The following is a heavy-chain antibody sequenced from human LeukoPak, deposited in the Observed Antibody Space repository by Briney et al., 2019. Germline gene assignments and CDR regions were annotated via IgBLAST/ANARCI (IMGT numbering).Heavy chain of an antibody. J-gene: IGHJ5*02. V-gene: IGHV3-7*01. CDR2: IKQDGSEK. CDR1: GFSISDYW. D-gene: IGHD3-16*01. CDR3: VRDGGTDWYDP. Sequence: GGSLRLSCAASGFSISDYWMTWVRQALGKGLEWVANIKQDGSEKTYVDSVEGRFTISRDNAKNSIFLQMNSLRVEDMAMYYCVRDGGTDWYDPWGQGTLVSVSS.